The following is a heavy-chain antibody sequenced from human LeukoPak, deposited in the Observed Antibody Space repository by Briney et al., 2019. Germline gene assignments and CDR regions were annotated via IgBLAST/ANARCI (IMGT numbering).Heavy chain of an antibody. D-gene: IGHD2-2*01. Sequence: ASVKVSCKASGYTFTGYYMHWVRQAPGQGLEWMGWINPNSGGTNYAQKFQGRVTMTRDTSISTAYMELSRLRSDDTAVYYCAGRVPAANDAFDIWGQGTMVTVSS. CDR3: AGRVPAANDAFDI. CDR1: GYTFTGYY. CDR2: INPNSGGT. J-gene: IGHJ3*02. V-gene: IGHV1-2*02.